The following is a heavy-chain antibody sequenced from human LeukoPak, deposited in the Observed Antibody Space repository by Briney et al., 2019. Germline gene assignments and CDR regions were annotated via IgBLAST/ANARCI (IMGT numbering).Heavy chain of an antibody. CDR2: INPDDGDT. J-gene: IGHJ4*02. Sequence: GASVKVSCKASGYTFTSYGISWVRQAPGQGLEWMGWINPDDGDTNYAPQLQGRATMTTDTSTSTAYLDLRSLGSDDTAVYYCARGAWGQLSPEYWGQGSLVTVSS. CDR3: ARGAWGQLSPEY. V-gene: IGHV1-18*01. D-gene: IGHD3-16*02. CDR1: GYTFTSYG.